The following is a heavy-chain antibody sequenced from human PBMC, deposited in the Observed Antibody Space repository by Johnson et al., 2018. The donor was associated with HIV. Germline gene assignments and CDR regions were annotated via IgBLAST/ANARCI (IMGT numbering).Heavy chain of an antibody. Sequence: QVQLVESGGGVVQPGKSLRLSCAASGFTFSSYGMHWVRQAPGKGLEWVAVISYNGSNKYYADSVKGRFTISRDNSKNTLYVQMKSLRGEETAVYYCAREKSSGYQDAFDIWGQGTLVTVSS. J-gene: IGHJ3*02. CDR2: ISYNGSNK. D-gene: IGHD3-22*01. CDR3: AREKSSGYQDAFDI. V-gene: IGHV3-30*03. CDR1: GFTFSSYG.